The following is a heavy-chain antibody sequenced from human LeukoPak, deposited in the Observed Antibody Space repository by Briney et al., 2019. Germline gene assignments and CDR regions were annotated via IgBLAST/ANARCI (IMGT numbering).Heavy chain of an antibody. CDR3: ARLSRGRGWYFFPY. CDR1: GYSSTSYW. Sequence: GESLKISCKGSGYSSTSYWIGWVRHMPGKGLEWLGIIYPGDSDTRYGPSFQGQVTISADKSISTAYLQWSSLKASDTAMYYCARLSRGRGWYFFPYWGQGTLVTVSS. V-gene: IGHV5-51*01. CDR2: IYPGDSDT. D-gene: IGHD6-19*01. J-gene: IGHJ4*02.